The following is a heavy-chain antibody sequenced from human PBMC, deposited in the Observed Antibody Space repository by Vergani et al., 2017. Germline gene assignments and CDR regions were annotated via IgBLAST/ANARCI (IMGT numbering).Heavy chain of an antibody. CDR1: GGSIRSTFYY. V-gene: IGHV4-39*01. J-gene: IGHJ6*03. Sequence: QLQLQESDPGLVTPSETLSLTCTVSGGSIRSTFYYWGWIRQPPGKGLEWIGTIYYSGSTYYNPSLKSRVTISVDTSKNQFSLKLNSVTAADTAVYYCARHKEQLVPGNYYYYYYMDVWGKGTTVTVSS. CDR3: ARHKEQLVPGNYYYYYYMDV. CDR2: IYYSGST. D-gene: IGHD6-13*01.